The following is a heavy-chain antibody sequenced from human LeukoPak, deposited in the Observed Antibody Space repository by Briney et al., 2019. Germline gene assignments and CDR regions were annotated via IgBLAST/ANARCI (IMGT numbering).Heavy chain of an antibody. CDR2: ISSSSDLM. V-gene: IGHV3-48*02. Sequence: GGSLRLSCEASGLSLSISGTNCVRQAPGKGLEWVSYISSSSDLMSYVDSVKGRFTVSRDNAKNSLFLQMNSLRDEDTAVYYGGRVLRGLYNLGDWGQGTLVTVSS. CDR1: GLSLSISG. J-gene: IGHJ4*02. CDR3: GRVLRGLYNLGD. D-gene: IGHD3-10*01.